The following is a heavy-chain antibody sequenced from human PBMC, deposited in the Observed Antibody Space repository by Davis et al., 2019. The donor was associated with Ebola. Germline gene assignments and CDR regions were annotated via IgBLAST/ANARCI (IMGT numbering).Heavy chain of an antibody. CDR3: ARTDRVCSGGRCYSGDDFDY. D-gene: IGHD2-15*01. CDR2: VYYGGST. J-gene: IGHJ4*02. V-gene: IGHV4-59*13. CDR1: GGSISSYY. Sequence: MPSETLSLTCTVSGGSISSYYWSWIRQPPGKGLEWIGYVYYGGSTDYNPSLKSRVTMSVDTSKSQFSLNLSSVTAADTAVYYCARTDRVCSGGRCYSGDDFDYWGQGTLVTVSS.